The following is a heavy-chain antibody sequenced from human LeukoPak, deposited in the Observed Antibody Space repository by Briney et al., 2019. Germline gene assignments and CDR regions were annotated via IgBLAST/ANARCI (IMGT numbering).Heavy chain of an antibody. V-gene: IGHV4-59*12. CDR1: GDSISYFY. CDR2: IFYSGST. CDR3: ARSLHIGSAFDY. J-gene: IGHJ4*02. Sequence: SETLSLTCTVSGDSISYFYWGWVRQPPGKGLEWIGYIFYSGSTNYNPSLKSRVTISVDTSKNQFSLKLSSVTAADTAVYYCARSLHIGSAFDYWGQGTLVTVSS. D-gene: IGHD4-11*01.